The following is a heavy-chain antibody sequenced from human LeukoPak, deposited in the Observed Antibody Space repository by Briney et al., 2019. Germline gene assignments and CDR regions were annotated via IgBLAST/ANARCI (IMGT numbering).Heavy chain of an antibody. CDR3: VRDRVGPDY. J-gene: IGHJ4*02. D-gene: IGHD1-26*01. CDR1: GFTFSSAW. CDR2: ITDDATT. V-gene: IGHV3-74*03. Sequence: GGSLRLSCAASGFTFSSAWMHWVRQAPGTGLVWVSRITDDATTTYADAVRGRFTISRDNAKNILYLQMNSLRAEDTAVYYCVRDRVGPDYWGQGTLVTVSS.